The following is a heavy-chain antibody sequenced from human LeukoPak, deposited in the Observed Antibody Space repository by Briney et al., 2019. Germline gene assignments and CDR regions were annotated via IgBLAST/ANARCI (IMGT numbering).Heavy chain of an antibody. J-gene: IGHJ3*02. Sequence: SETLSLTCTVSGRSISSYYWSWIRQPPGKVLEWIGNIYYSGSTNYNPSLKSRVTISVDTSKNQFSLNLRSVTAADTAVFYCARVHRLVPGPFHIWGQGTMVIVSS. CDR2: IYYSGST. CDR1: GRSISSYY. D-gene: IGHD6-6*01. V-gene: IGHV4-59*01. CDR3: ARVHRLVPGPFHI.